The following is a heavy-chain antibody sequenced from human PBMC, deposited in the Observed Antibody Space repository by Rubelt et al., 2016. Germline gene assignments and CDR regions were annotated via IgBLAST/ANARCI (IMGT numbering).Heavy chain of an antibody. CDR3: ARSNSGTYSEGFDP. CDR2: INHSGST. D-gene: IGHD1-26*01. J-gene: IGHJ5*02. CDR1: GGSFSGYY. Sequence: QVQLQQWGAGLLKHSENLSLTCAVYGGSFSGYYWSWIRQPPGKGLEWIGEINHSGSTKYNPTLKSRDTITVDTSKNQYSMKLSYWTAADTAVYYCARSNSGTYSEGFDPWGQGALVTVSS. V-gene: IGHV4-34*01.